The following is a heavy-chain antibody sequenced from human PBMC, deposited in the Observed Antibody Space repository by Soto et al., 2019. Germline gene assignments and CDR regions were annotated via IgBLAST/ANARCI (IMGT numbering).Heavy chain of an antibody. CDR2: ISSNGGST. J-gene: IGHJ6*02. CDR1: GFTFSSYA. V-gene: IGHV3-64*02. Sequence: GGSLRLSCAASGFTFSSYAMHWVRQAPGKGLEYVSAISSNGGSTYYADSVKGRFTISRDNSKNTLYLQMGSLRAEDMAVYYCARAKQESSSSRGFLNGMDVWAKGPRSPSP. D-gene: IGHD6-6*01. CDR3: ARAKQESSSSRGFLNGMDV.